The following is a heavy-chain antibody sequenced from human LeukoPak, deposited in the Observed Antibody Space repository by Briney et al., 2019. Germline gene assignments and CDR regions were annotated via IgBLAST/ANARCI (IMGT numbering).Heavy chain of an antibody. V-gene: IGHV1-69*13. CDR2: IIPIFDTA. CDR3: ARDPNYYDSSGSGSE. CDR1: GGTFSSYA. Sequence: SVKVSCTASGGTFSSYAISWVRQAPGQGLEWMGGIIPIFDTANYAQKFQGRVTITADESTSTAYMELSSLRSEDTAVYYCARDPNYYDSSGSGSEWGQGTLVTVSS. J-gene: IGHJ4*02. D-gene: IGHD3-22*01.